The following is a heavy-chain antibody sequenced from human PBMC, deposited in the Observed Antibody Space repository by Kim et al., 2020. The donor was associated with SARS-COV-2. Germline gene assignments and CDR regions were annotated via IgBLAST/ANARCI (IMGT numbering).Heavy chain of an antibody. CDR1: GFIFGKYA. D-gene: IGHD6-6*01. J-gene: IGHJ6*02. Sequence: GGSLRLSCTASGFIFGKYAMHWVRQFPGKGLEWVSGITWNGANVGYGDSVRGRFTISRDNAKNSLYLQMNGLRVEDTALYYCAKDIPHGSSPQLYGMDVWGQGTTVTVSS. CDR3: AKDIPHGSSPQLYGMDV. V-gene: IGHV3-9*01. CDR2: ITWNGANV.